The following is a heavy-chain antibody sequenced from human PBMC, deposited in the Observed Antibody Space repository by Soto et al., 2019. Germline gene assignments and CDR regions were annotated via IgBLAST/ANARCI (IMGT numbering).Heavy chain of an antibody. V-gene: IGHV3-23*01. J-gene: IGHJ4*02. CDR2: ISGSGGST. D-gene: IGHD1-26*01. Sequence: GYLRLSCAASGFTFSSSAMSWVRQSPGKRLEWVSAISGSGGSTYYADSVKGRFTISRDNSKNTLYLQMNSLRAEDTAVYYCAKALTLSKVGATHVPSDYWRQGNLVTGSS. CDR3: AKALTLSKVGATHVPSDY. CDR1: GFTFSSSA.